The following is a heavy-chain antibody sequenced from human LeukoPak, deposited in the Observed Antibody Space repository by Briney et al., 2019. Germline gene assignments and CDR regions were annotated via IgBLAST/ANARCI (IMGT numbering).Heavy chain of an antibody. V-gene: IGHV3-30*18. Sequence: GGSLRLSCAASGFTFRNYAMHWVRQAPGKGLEWVAVISHDERNIYYADSVKGRFTISRDNSKNTLYLQMNSLRAEDTAVYYCAKDRTGLLVVPAALDYWGQGTLVTVSS. D-gene: IGHD2-2*01. J-gene: IGHJ4*02. CDR1: GFTFRNYA. CDR3: AKDRTGLLVVPAALDY. CDR2: ISHDERNI.